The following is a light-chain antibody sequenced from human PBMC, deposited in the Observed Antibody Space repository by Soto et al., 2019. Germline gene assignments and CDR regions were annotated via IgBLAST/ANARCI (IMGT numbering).Light chain of an antibody. Sequence: QPALTQPASLSGSPGQSITISCTGTSSDVGGYNFVSWYQQHPDKAPKLMIYDVTNRPSGVSNRFSGSKSGNTASLTISGLQAEDEADYYCGSYTSISTYVFGTGTKVTVL. J-gene: IGLJ1*01. CDR1: SSDVGGYNF. V-gene: IGLV2-14*01. CDR3: GSYTSISTYV. CDR2: DVT.